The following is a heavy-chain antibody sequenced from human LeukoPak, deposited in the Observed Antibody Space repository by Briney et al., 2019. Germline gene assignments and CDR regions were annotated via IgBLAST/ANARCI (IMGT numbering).Heavy chain of an antibody. CDR1: GFTFDDYG. Sequence: GGSLRLSCAAFGFTFDDYGMSWVRQAPGKGLEWVSGINWNGGSTGYADSVKGRFTISRDNAKNSLYLQMNSLRAEDTAVYYCARDSLRFLEWLFANFDYWGQGTLVTVSS. D-gene: IGHD3-3*01. J-gene: IGHJ4*02. V-gene: IGHV3-20*04. CDR3: ARDSLRFLEWLFANFDY. CDR2: INWNGGST.